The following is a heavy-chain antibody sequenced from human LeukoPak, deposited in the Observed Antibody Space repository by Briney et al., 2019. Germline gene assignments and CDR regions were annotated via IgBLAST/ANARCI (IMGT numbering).Heavy chain of an antibody. CDR1: GFTFSSYL. CDR2: IKQDGSEK. D-gene: IGHD6-13*01. CDR3: ARDGAAAGTRYYYGMDV. V-gene: IGHV3-7*05. Sequence: PGGSLRLSCAASGFTFSSYLMSWVRQAPGKGLEWVANIKQDGSEKYYVDSIKGRFTNYRDNAKNSLYLQMNSLRAEDTAVYYCARDGAAAGTRYYYGMDVWGKGTTVTVSS. J-gene: IGHJ6*04.